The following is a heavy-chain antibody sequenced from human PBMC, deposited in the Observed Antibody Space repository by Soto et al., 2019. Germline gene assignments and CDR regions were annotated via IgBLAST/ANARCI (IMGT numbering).Heavy chain of an antibody. J-gene: IGHJ4*02. CDR2: ISGGGERT. V-gene: IGHV3-23*01. CDR1: GFNIINQA. D-gene: IGHD6-13*01. CDR3: AKGGGGYSRTWGLRGDVR. Sequence: EVQLLESGGGLVQPGGSLRLSCVVSGFNIINQALSWVRQTPGRGLQWVSAISGGGERTRYADSVKGRFTSSRDNSKNTMYLQMDSLTAADTAVYYWAKGGGGYSRTWGLRGDVRWGQGAMVTVSS.